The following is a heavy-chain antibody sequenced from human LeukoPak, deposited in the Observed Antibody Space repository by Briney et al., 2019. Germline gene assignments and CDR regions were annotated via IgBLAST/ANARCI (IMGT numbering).Heavy chain of an antibody. CDR3: ARSSYGSGDTGYFDY. D-gene: IGHD3-10*01. Sequence: GGSLRLSCAASGFTFSSYGMHWVRQAPGKGLEWVAFIRYDGSNKYYADSVKGRFTISRDNSKNTLYLRMNSLRAEDTAVYYCARSSYGSGDTGYFDYWGQGTLVTVSS. J-gene: IGHJ4*02. CDR2: IRYDGSNK. CDR1: GFTFSSYG. V-gene: IGHV3-30*02.